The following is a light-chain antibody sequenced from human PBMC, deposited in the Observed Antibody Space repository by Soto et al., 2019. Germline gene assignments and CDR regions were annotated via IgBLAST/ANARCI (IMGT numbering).Light chain of an antibody. CDR2: GAS. CDR3: QQYGSSRT. CDR1: QSVSSSY. V-gene: IGKV3-20*01. Sequence: EIVLTQSPGTLSLSPRERATLSCRASQSVSSSYLAWYQQKPGQAPRLLIYGASSRATGIPDRFSGSGSGTDFTLTISRLEPEDVAVYYCQQYGSSRTLGQGTTVDIK. J-gene: IGKJ1*01.